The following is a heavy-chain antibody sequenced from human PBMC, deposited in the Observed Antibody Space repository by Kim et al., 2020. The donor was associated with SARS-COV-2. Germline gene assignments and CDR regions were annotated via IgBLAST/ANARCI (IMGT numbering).Heavy chain of an antibody. Sequence: GGSLRLSCAASGFTFSSYSMNWVRQAPGKGLEWVSSISSSSSYIYYADSVKGRFTISRDNAKNSLYLQMNSLIAEDTAVYYCARLAGYCSSTSCYPLIGYYYYGMDVWGQGTTVTVSS. CDR3: ARLAGYCSSTSCYPLIGYYYYGMDV. CDR2: ISSSSSYI. V-gene: IGHV3-21*01. J-gene: IGHJ6*02. D-gene: IGHD2-2*01. CDR1: GFTFSSYS.